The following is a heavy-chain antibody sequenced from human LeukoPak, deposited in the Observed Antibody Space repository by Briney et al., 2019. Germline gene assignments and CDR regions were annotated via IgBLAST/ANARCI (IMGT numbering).Heavy chain of an antibody. CDR3: AKYYYGSSGPKTFDY. Sequence: PGGSLRLSCAASGFTFSSYAMSWVRQAPGKGLEWVSAISGSGGSTYYADSVKGRFTISRDNSKNTLYLQMDSLRAEDTAVYYCAKYYYGSSGPKTFDYWGQGTLVTVSS. V-gene: IGHV3-23*01. D-gene: IGHD3-22*01. CDR1: GFTFSSYA. J-gene: IGHJ4*02. CDR2: ISGSGGST.